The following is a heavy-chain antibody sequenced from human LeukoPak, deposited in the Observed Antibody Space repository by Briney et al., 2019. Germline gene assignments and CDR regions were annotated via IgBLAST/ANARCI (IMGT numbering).Heavy chain of an antibody. CDR3: ARVSVFGVVDDAFDI. CDR1: GGSISSGSYY. CDR2: IYTSGST. V-gene: IGHV4-61*02. Sequence: SETLSLTCTVSGGSISSGSYYWSWIRQPAGKGLAWIGRIYTSGSTNYNPSLKSRVTISVDTSKNQFSLKLSSVTAADTAVYYCARVSVFGVVDDAFDIWGQGTMVTVSS. D-gene: IGHD3-3*01. J-gene: IGHJ3*02.